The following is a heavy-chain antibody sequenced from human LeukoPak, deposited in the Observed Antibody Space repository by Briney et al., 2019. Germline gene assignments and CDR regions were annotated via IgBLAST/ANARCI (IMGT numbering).Heavy chain of an antibody. Sequence: ASVKVSCKVSGYTLTELSMHWVRQAPGKGLEWMGGFDPEDGETIYAQKFQGRVTMTEDTSTDTAYMELGSLRSEDTAVYYCATMYYDYVWGSYRYTRYAFDIWGQGTMVTVSS. CDR3: ATMYYDYVWGSYRYTRYAFDI. CDR2: FDPEDGET. CDR1: GYTLTELS. J-gene: IGHJ3*02. D-gene: IGHD3-16*02. V-gene: IGHV1-24*01.